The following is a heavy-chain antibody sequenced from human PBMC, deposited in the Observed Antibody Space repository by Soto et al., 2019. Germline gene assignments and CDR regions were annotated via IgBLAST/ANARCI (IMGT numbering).Heavy chain of an antibody. CDR1: GGSISSYY. V-gene: IGHV4-59*01. CDR3: ARVMRERATSPGAFDY. J-gene: IGHJ4*02. D-gene: IGHD3-16*01. Sequence: QVQLEESGPGLVKPSETLTLTCTVSGGSISSYYWSWIRQPPGKGLEWIGCIYYSASTKYNPHVMRRVTISEATTKNQVALKRSSVTAADTAVYYCARVMRERATSPGAFDYWGQGTLVTVSS. CDR2: IYYSAST.